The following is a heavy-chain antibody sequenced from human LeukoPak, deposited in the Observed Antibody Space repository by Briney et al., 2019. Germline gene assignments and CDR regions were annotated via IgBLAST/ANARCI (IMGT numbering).Heavy chain of an antibody. CDR2: ISYDGSNK. CDR1: GFTFSSYA. J-gene: IGHJ6*02. Sequence: GRSLRLSCAASGFTFSSYAMHWVRQAPGKGLEWVAVISYDGSNKYYADSVKGRFTISRDNSENTLYLQMNSLRAEDTAVYFCARVAHFDRGMDVWGQGTTVTVSS. D-gene: IGHD3-9*01. V-gene: IGHV3-30-3*01. CDR3: ARVAHFDRGMDV.